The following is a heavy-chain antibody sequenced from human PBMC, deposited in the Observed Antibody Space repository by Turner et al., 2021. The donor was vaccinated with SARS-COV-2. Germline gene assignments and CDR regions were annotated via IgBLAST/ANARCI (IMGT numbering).Heavy chain of an antibody. J-gene: IGHJ4*02. CDR1: GVAIPSTNFF. D-gene: IGHD3-22*01. Sequence: QVPLQESGPGLGTPSGTLGGSCTVSGVAIPSTNFFWGWIRQSPGKGLEWLGTFAYSGSTFYNPSFKGRVTMSADPYKRQFFLRLTAVTAADTAVYYCARLYHHDTSGVDFWGQGTQVTVSS. CDR3: ARLYHHDTSGVDF. CDR2: FAYSGST. V-gene: IGHV4-39*01.